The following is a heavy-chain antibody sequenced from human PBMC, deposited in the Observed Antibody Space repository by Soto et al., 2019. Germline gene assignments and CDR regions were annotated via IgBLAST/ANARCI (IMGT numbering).Heavy chain of an antibody. Sequence: SETLSLTCTVSGGSIRDYYWGWIRHSPGKGLEWIGYIYYTGTTKYNPSLKSRVTISVDTSKNQFSLKLSSVTAADTAVYYCARDGETYGGNSGHWGQGTLVTVSS. D-gene: IGHD2-21*02. CDR3: ARDGETYGGNSGH. CDR1: GGSIRDYY. J-gene: IGHJ4*02. CDR2: IYYTGTT. V-gene: IGHV4-59*12.